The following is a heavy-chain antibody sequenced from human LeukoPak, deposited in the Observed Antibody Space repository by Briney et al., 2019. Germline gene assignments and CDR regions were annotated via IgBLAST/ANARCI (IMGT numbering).Heavy chain of an antibody. Sequence: PSETLSLTCAVSGYSISSSNWWGWIRQPPGKGLEWIGYIYYSGSTNYNPSLKSRVTISVDTSKNQFSLKLSSVTAADTAVYYCARVGIAAAVDAFDIWGQGTMVTVSS. CDR2: IYYSGST. D-gene: IGHD6-13*01. V-gene: IGHV4-28*03. J-gene: IGHJ3*02. CDR1: GYSISSSNW. CDR3: ARVGIAAAVDAFDI.